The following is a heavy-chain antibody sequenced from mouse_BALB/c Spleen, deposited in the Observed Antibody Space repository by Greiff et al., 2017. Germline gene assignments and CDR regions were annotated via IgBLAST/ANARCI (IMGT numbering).Heavy chain of an antibody. CDR3: TREGFPSMDY. CDR1: GFTFSSYT. CDR2: ISSGGSYT. Sequence: EVKLVESGGGLVKPGGSLKLSCAASGFTFSSYTMSWVRQTPEKRLEWVATISSGGSYTYYPDSVKGRFTISRDNAKNTLYLQMSSLKSEDTAMYYCTREGFPSMDYWGQGTSVTVSS. J-gene: IGHJ4*01. V-gene: IGHV5-6-4*01.